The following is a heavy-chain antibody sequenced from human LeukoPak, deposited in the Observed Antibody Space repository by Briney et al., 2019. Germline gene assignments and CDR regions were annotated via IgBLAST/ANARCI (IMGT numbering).Heavy chain of an antibody. CDR1: GGSISSYY. J-gene: IGHJ5*02. CDR3: ARALIVVVPAASNWFDP. D-gene: IGHD2-2*01. CDR2: IYYSGST. V-gene: IGHV4-59*01. Sequence: SETLSLTCTVSGGSISSYYWSWIRQPPGRGLEWIGYIYYSGSTNYNPSLKSRVTISADTSKNQFSLKLSSVTAADTAVYYCARALIVVVPAASNWFDPWGQGTMVTVSS.